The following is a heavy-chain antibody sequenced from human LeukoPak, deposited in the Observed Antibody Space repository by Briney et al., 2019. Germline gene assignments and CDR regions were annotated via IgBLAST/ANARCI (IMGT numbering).Heavy chain of an antibody. D-gene: IGHD3-10*01. V-gene: IGHV3-7*01. CDR2: MNRDGREI. Sequence: GGSLRLSCGTSGFDFSDSWMSWVRQAPGKGLEWVANMNRDGREINHMHSAEGRFTISRDNAKNSLYLQINSLRAEDTAVYYCARDGSGGYFDYWGQGSLVTVSS. J-gene: IGHJ4*02. CDR1: GFDFSDSW. CDR3: ARDGSGGYFDY.